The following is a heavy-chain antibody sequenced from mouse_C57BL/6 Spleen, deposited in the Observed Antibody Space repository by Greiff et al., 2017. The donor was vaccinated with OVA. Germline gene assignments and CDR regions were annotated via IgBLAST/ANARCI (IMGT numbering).Heavy chain of an antibody. J-gene: IGHJ2*01. CDR1: GFNIKDYY. CDR3: TKHYSLYYFDY. Sequence: VHVKQSGAELVRPGASVKLSCTASGFNIKDYYMHWVKQRPEQGLEWIGRIDPEDGDTEYAPKFQGKATMTADTSSNTAYLQLSSLTSEDTAVYYCTKHYSLYYFDYWGQGTTLTVSS. CDR2: IDPEDGDT. V-gene: IGHV14-1*01. D-gene: IGHD2-12*01.